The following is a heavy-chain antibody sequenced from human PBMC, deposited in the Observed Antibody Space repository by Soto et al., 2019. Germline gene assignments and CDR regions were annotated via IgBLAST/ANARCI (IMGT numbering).Heavy chain of an antibody. Sequence: VKVSCKASGYPFTSYAMHWVRQAPGQRLEWMGWINAGNGNTKYSQKFQGRVTITRDTSASTAYMELSSLRSEDTAVYYCARSIVVVTALDYWGQGTLVTVSS. CDR1: GYPFTSYA. CDR3: ARSIVVVTALDY. CDR2: INAGNGNT. V-gene: IGHV1-3*01. J-gene: IGHJ4*02. D-gene: IGHD2-21*02.